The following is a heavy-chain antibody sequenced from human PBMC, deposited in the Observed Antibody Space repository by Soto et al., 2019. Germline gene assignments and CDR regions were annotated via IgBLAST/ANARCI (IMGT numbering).Heavy chain of an antibody. V-gene: IGHV3-64D*06. CDR1: GFTFSSYA. D-gene: IGHD3-22*01. CDR2: TSRNGGST. CDR3: VVCSSGYKSGFDY. J-gene: IGHJ4*02. Sequence: GGSGGLSCSASGFTFSSYAMPGVRQAPGKGLEYVSATSRNGGSTYYADSVKGRFTISRDNSKNTLYLQMSSLRAEDTAVYYCVVCSSGYKSGFDYWGQGTLVTVSS.